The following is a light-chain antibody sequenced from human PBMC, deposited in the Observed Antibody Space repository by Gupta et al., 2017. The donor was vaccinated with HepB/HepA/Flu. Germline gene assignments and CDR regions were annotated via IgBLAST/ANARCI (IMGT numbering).Light chain of an antibody. CDR3: QQSSYTPLT. V-gene: IGKV1-39*01. Sequence: DIKMTQSPSSLSASVGDRVTITCRASQSISSYLNWFQQKPGKAPQLLIYAASTLQSGVPSRFSGSGSGTDFTLTISSLQPEDSATYYCQQSSYTPLTFGGGTRVEIK. J-gene: IGKJ4*01. CDR1: QSISSY. CDR2: AAS.